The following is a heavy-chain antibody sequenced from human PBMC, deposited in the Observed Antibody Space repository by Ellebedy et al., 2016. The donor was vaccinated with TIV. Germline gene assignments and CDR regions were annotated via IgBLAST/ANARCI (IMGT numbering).Heavy chain of an antibody. Sequence: GESLKISCAASGFTFSSYAMSWVRQAPGKGLEWVSAIGGSGGSTYYADSVKGRFTISRDNSKNTLYLQMNSLRAEDTAVYYCAKNSVAGKISCFDYWGQGTLVTVSS. D-gene: IGHD6-19*01. CDR1: GFTFSSYA. J-gene: IGHJ4*02. V-gene: IGHV3-23*01. CDR2: IGGSGGST. CDR3: AKNSVAGKISCFDY.